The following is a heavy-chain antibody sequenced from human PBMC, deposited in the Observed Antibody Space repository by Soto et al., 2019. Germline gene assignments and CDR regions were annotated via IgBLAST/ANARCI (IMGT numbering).Heavy chain of an antibody. D-gene: IGHD2-2*01. Sequence: QLQLQESGPGLVKPSETLSLTCTVSGGSISSSSYYWGWIRQPPGKGLEWIGSIYYSGSTYYNPSLKSRVTISVDTSKNQFSLKLSSVTAADTAVYYCARGVVPAASAGYYYYYMDVWGKGTTVTVSS. V-gene: IGHV4-39*01. CDR2: IYYSGST. CDR1: GGSISSSSYY. CDR3: ARGVVPAASAGYYYYYMDV. J-gene: IGHJ6*03.